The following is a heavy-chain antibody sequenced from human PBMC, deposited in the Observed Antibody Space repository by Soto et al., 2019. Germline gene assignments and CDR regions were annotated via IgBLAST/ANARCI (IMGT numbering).Heavy chain of an antibody. D-gene: IGHD3-3*01. CDR3: ARRSGYQIEY. J-gene: IGHJ4*02. CDR2: IYYSGST. CDR1: GGSISSYY. Sequence: SETLSLTCTVSGGSISSYYWSWIRQPPGKGLEWIGYIYYSGSTNYNPSLKSRVTISVDTPKNQFSLKLSSVTAADTAVYYCARRSGYQIEYWGQGTLVTVSS. V-gene: IGHV4-59*08.